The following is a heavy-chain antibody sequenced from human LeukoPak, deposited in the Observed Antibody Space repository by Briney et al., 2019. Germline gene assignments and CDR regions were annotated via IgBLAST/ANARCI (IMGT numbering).Heavy chain of an antibody. CDR2: IYYSGST. CDR1: GGSISSSSYY. CDR3: ARALLQRYNWSFDY. D-gene: IGHD1-20*01. J-gene: IGHJ4*02. V-gene: IGHV4-39*07. Sequence: TSETLSLTCTVSGGSISSSSYYWGWIRQPPGKGLEWIGSIYYSGSTYYNPSLKSRVTISVDKSKNQFSLKLSSVTAADTAVYYCARALLQRYNWSFDYWGQGTLVTVSS.